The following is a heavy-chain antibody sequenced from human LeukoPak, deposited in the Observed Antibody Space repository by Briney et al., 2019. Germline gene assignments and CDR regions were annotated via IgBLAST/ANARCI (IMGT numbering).Heavy chain of an antibody. D-gene: IGHD3-16*02. CDR1: GGTFSSYA. V-gene: IGHV1-69*05. Sequence: SVKVSCKASGGTFSSYAISWVRQAPGQGLEWMGGIIPIFGTANYAQKFQGRVTITTDESTSTAYMELSSLRAEDTAVYYCAKERAGYTNPYYFDYWGQGTLVTVSS. CDR3: AKERAGYTNPYYFDY. J-gene: IGHJ4*02. CDR2: IIPIFGTA.